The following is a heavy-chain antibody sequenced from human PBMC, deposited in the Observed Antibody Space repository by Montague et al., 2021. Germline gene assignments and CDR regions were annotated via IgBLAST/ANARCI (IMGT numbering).Heavy chain of an antibody. CDR2: VYSSGST. Sequence: SETLSLTCSVSGASITGYYWGWTRLPPGKGLEWIGYVYSSGSTSYNPSLKSRVIISVESAKNQISLTLNSATAADTAVYYCARGHGYDSSWFYWGQGTLIFVSA. CDR3: ARGHGYDSSWFY. D-gene: IGHD6-13*01. CDR1: GASITGYY. V-gene: IGHV4-59*12. J-gene: IGHJ4*02.